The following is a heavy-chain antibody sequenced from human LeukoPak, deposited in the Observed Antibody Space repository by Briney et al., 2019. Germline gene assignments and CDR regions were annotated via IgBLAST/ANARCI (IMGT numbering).Heavy chain of an antibody. V-gene: IGHV1-58*02. Sequence: GASVTVSCKASGFTFTSSAMQWVRQARGQRLEWIGWIVVGSGNTNYAQKFQERVTITRDMSTSTAYMELSSLRSEDTAVYYCAAVTYCTNGVCPSKYYMDVWGKGTTVTVSS. CDR2: IVVGSGNT. CDR1: GFTFTSSA. D-gene: IGHD2-8*01. J-gene: IGHJ6*03. CDR3: AAVTYCTNGVCPSKYYMDV.